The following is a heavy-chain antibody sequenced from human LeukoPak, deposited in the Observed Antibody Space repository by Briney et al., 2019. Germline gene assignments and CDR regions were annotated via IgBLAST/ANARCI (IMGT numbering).Heavy chain of an antibody. V-gene: IGHV1-18*01. CDR1: GYTFTSYG. CDR2: ISAYNGNT. J-gene: IGHJ4*02. CDR3: ARFLPYYYDSSGYGD. D-gene: IGHD3-22*01. Sequence: GASVKVSCRASGYTFTSYGISWVRQAPGQGLEWMGWISAYNGNTNYAQKLQGRVTMTTDTSTSTAYMELRSLRSDDTAVYYCARFLPYYYDSSGYGDWGQGTLVTVSS.